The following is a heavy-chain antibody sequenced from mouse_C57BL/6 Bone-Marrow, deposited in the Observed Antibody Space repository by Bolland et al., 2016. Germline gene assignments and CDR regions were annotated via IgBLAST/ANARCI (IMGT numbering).Heavy chain of an antibody. CDR3: ARHEGDGYAMDY. Sequence: FYPGSGSIKYNEKFKDKATLTADKSSSTVYMELSRWTSEDSAVYFCARHEGDGYAMDYWGQGTS. J-gene: IGHJ4*01. D-gene: IGHD2-3*01. CDR2: FYPGSGSI. V-gene: IGHV1-62-2*01.